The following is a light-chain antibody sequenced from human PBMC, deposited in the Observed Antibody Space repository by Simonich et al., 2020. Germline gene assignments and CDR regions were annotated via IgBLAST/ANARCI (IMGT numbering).Light chain of an antibody. J-gene: IGLJ2*01. V-gene: IGLV2-14*01. CDR1: SSDVGGYNY. Sequence: QSALPQPASVSGSPGQSITISCTGTSSDVGGYNYVSWYQQHPGKAPKLMIYDVSKRPSGVSNRCSGSKSGNTAALTISGRQAEDEADYYCSSYTSSSTLGVFGGGTKLTVL. CDR2: DVS. CDR3: SSYTSSSTLGV.